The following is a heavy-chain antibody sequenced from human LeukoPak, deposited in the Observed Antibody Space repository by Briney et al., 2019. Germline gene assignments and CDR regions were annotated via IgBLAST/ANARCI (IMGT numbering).Heavy chain of an antibody. CDR2: IYSGGST. J-gene: IGHJ4*02. CDR3: ATYNWNDEHFEH. D-gene: IGHD1-1*01. V-gene: IGHV3-53*01. Sequence: PGGSLRLSCAASGFNVSNNYMSWVRQAPGKGLEWVSIIYSGGSTYYADSAKGRFTISRDNSKNTLFLQMNSLRADDTAVYYCATYNWNDEHFEHWGQGTLVTVPS. CDR1: GFNVSNNY.